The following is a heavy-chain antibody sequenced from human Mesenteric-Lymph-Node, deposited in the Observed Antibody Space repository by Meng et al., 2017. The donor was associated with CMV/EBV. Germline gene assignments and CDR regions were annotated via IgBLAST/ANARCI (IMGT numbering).Heavy chain of an antibody. CDR3: ARQAQAGNDYYYYYGMDV. D-gene: IGHD1-1*01. J-gene: IGHJ6*02. V-gene: IGHV5-51*01. CDR2: IYPGDSDT. CDR1: GYIFTTYW. Sequence: GESLKISCKGSGYIFTTYWIAWVRQMPGKGLEWMGIIYPGDSDTRYSPSFQGQVTISADKSISTAYLQWSSLKASDTAMYYCARQAQAGNDYYYYYGMDVWGQGTTVTVSS.